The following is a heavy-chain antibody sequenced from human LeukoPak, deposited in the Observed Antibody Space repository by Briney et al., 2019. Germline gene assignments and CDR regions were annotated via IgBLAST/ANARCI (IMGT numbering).Heavy chain of an antibody. CDR1: GGSISSRNW. CDR3: ARNGGNSDFDY. Sequence: SETLSLTCAVSGGSISSRNWWSWVRQPPGRGLEWIGEIYHSGSTNYNPSLKSRVTKSVDMSKNQFSLKLSSVTAADTAVYYCARNGGNSDFDYWGQGTLVTVSS. CDR2: IYHSGST. J-gene: IGHJ4*02. V-gene: IGHV4-4*02. D-gene: IGHD4-23*01.